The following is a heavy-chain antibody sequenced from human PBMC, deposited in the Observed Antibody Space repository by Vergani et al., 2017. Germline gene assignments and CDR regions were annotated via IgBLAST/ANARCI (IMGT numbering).Heavy chain of an antibody. D-gene: IGHD2-15*01. CDR1: GGSFSGYN. CDR3: TRHWAVVAANNWFDP. J-gene: IGHJ5*02. CDR2: INHSGST. V-gene: IGHV4-34*01. Sequence: QVQLQQWGAGLLKPSETLSLTCAVYGGSFSGYNWSWIRQPPGKGLEWIGEINHSGSTNYNPSLKSRVTISVDTSKSQFSLKLSSVTAADTAVYYCTRHWAVVAANNWFDPWGQGTLVTVSS.